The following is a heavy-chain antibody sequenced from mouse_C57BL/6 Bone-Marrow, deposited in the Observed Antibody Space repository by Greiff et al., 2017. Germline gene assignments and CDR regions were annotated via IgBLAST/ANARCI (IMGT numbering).Heavy chain of an antibody. J-gene: IGHJ3*01. CDR3: ERLGNYYGSPWFAY. D-gene: IGHD1-1*01. CDR1: GYTFTSYW. Sequence: QVQLQQPGAELVKPGASVKLSCKASGYTFTSYWMHWVKQRPGRGLEWIGRIDPNSGGTKYNEKFKSKATRTVDKPSSTAYMQLSSLTTEESAVYYCERLGNYYGSPWFAYWGQGTLVTVSA. CDR2: IDPNSGGT. V-gene: IGHV1-72*01.